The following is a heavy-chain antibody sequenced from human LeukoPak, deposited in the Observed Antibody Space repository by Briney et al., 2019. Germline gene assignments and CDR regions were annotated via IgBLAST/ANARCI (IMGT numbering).Heavy chain of an antibody. V-gene: IGHV1-2*02. D-gene: IGHD1-26*01. Sequence: ASVKVSFKASGYTFTDYYIHWVRQAPGQGLEWMAWINPKSGGTNYAQKFQGRVTMTSDTSINTVYMELSRLRSDDTAVYYCARGRDSGSHTYYFDYWGQGTLVTMSS. CDR1: GYTFTDYY. CDR2: INPKSGGT. J-gene: IGHJ4*02. CDR3: ARGRDSGSHTYYFDY.